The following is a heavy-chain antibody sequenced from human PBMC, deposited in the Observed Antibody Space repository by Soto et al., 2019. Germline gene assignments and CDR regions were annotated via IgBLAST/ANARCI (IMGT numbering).Heavy chain of an antibody. Sequence: QVQLVESGGGVVQPGRSLRLSCAASGFTFSSYGMHWVRQAPGKGLEWVAVIWYDGSNKYYADSVKGRFTISRDNFKNTLYLQMNSLRAEDTAVYYCARGGGYLAHYYYYGMDVWGQGTTVTVSS. CDR2: IWYDGSNK. CDR3: ARGGGYLAHYYYYGMDV. J-gene: IGHJ6*02. V-gene: IGHV3-33*01. D-gene: IGHD1-1*01. CDR1: GFTFSSYG.